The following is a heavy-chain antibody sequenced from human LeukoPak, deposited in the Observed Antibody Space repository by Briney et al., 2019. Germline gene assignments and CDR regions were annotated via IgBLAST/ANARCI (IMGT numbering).Heavy chain of an antibody. D-gene: IGHD4-11*01. V-gene: IGHV1-2*02. Sequence: ASVKVSCKASGYAFTGYYLHWVRQAPGQGLEWMGWINPNTGGTNYTQKFQGRVTMTRDTSISTAYLELSRLGSDDTAVYYCAIDYGNYVVGYYFDYWGQGTLVTVS. CDR1: GYAFTGYY. CDR3: AIDYGNYVVGYYFDY. CDR2: INPNTGGT. J-gene: IGHJ4*02.